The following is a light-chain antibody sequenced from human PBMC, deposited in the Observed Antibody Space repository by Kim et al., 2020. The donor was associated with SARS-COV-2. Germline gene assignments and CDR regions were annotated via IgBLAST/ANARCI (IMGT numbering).Light chain of an antibody. Sequence: SSELTQDPAVSVALGQTVRITCQGDSLRRYYASWYQQKPGQAPVLVIYGKNNRPSGIPDRFSGSSSGNTASLTTTGAQAEEEADYYCKSRDSSGKVVFGGGTKLTVL. J-gene: IGLJ2*01. CDR2: GKN. CDR1: SLRRYY. V-gene: IGLV3-19*01. CDR3: KSRDSSGKVV.